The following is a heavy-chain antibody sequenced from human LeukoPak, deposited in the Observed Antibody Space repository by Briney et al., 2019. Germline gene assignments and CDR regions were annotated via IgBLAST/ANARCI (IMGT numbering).Heavy chain of an antibody. V-gene: IGHV4-34*01. CDR1: GGSFSGYY. CDR3: ARKRWIQYYYYVMDV. J-gene: IGHJ6*02. Sequence: SETLSLTCAVYGGSFSGYYWSWIRQPPGKGLEWIGEINHSGSTNYNPSLKSRVTISVDTSKNQFSLKLSSVTAADTAVYYCARKRWIQYYYYVMDVWGQGTT. CDR2: INHSGST. D-gene: IGHD5-24*01.